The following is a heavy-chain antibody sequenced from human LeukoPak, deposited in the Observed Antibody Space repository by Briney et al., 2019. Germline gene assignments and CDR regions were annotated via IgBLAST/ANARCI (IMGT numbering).Heavy chain of an antibody. CDR2: INHSGST. CDR3: ARPTRRAYYYGMDV. V-gene: IGHV4-34*01. J-gene: IGHJ6*02. D-gene: IGHD1-1*01. Sequence: SETLSLTCAVYGGSFSGYYWSWIRQPPGKGLEWIGEINHSGSTNYNPSLKSRVTISVDTSKNQFSLKLSSVTAADTAVYYCARPTRRAYYYGMDVWGQGTTVTVSS. CDR1: GGSFSGYY.